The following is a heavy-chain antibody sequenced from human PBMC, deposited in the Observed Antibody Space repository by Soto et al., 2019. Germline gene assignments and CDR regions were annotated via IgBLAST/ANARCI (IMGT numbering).Heavy chain of an antibody. CDR3: ARTTVGLDAFDI. CDR1: GYTFTGYY. D-gene: IGHD4-17*01. J-gene: IGHJ3*02. Sequence: GASVQVSCKASGYTFTGYYMHWVRQAPGQGLEWMGWINPNSGGTNYAQKFQGWVTMTRDTSISTAYMELSRLRSYDTAVYYYARTTVGLDAFDIWGQGTMVTVSS. CDR2: INPNSGGT. V-gene: IGHV1-2*04.